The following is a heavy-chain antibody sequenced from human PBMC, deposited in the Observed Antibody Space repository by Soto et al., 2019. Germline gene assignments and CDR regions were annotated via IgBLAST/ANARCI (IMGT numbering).Heavy chain of an antibody. Sequence: PGGSLRLSCAASGFTFSVYWMYWVRQPPGKGLEWVSVIFPDGSTYYPDSVKGRFTISRDNFRNTVYFQMNSLRAEDTAVYFCARRALLYAFVDLWGQGTLVTVSS. CDR3: ARRALLYAFVDL. V-gene: IGHV3-66*01. CDR2: IFPDGST. CDR1: GFTFSVYW. D-gene: IGHD2-2*02. J-gene: IGHJ5*02.